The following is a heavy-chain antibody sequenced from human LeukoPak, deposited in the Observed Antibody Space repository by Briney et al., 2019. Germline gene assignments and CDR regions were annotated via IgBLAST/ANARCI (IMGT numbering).Heavy chain of an antibody. CDR2: ISGCGGST. CDR1: GFTFSSYP. Sequence: GGSLRLSCAASGFTFSSYPMSWVRRARGEGLEWVSAISGCGGSTYYADSVKGRFPISRENSKNTLYLQMNSLRAEDTAVYYCAKDRSESSSGWFFDYWGQGTLVTVSS. CDR3: AKDRSESSSGWFFDY. V-gene: IGHV3-23*01. J-gene: IGHJ4*02. D-gene: IGHD6-19*01.